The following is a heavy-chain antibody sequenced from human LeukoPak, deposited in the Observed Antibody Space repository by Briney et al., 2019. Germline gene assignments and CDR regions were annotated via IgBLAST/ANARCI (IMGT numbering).Heavy chain of an antibody. J-gene: IGHJ4*02. CDR2: IKQDGSEK. CDR1: GFTFSSYW. Sequence: GGSLRLSCAASGFTFSSYWMSWVRQAPGKGLEWVANIKQDGSEKYYVDSVKGRFTISRDSAENSLYLEVNSLRAEDTAVYYCARALYTSGWYPDYFDYWGQGTLVTVSS. D-gene: IGHD6-19*01. V-gene: IGHV3-7*01. CDR3: ARALYTSGWYPDYFDY.